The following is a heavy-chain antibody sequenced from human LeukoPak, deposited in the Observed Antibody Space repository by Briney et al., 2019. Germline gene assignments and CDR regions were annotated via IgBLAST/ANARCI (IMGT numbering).Heavy chain of an antibody. CDR1: GGTFSSYA. Sequence: GASVKVSCKASGGTFSSYAISWVRQAPGQGLEWMGGIIPIFGTANYAQKFQGRITMTTDTSTGTAYMELRSLRSDDTAVYYCARDGFYYGSGSYLPSIKGDAFDIWGQGTMVTVSS. CDR3: ARDGFYYGSGSYLPSIKGDAFDI. D-gene: IGHD3-10*01. J-gene: IGHJ3*02. CDR2: IIPIFGTA. V-gene: IGHV1-69*05.